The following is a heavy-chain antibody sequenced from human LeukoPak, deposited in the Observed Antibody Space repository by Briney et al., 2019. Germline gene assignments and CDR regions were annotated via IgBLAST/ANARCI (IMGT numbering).Heavy chain of an antibody. CDR1: GFTFSSYS. CDR3: ARAMLGGSYFDY. Sequence: GGSLRLSCAASGFTFSSYSMNWVRQAPGKGLEWVSSISSSSSYIYYADSVKGRFTISGDNAKNSLYLQMNSLRAEDTAVYYCARAMLGGSYFDYWGQGTLVTVSS. CDR2: ISSSSSYI. V-gene: IGHV3-21*01. D-gene: IGHD1-26*01. J-gene: IGHJ4*02.